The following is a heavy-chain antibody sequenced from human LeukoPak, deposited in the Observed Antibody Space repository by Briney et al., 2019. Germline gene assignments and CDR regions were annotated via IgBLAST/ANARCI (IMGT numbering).Heavy chain of an antibody. CDR2: IYSGGST. J-gene: IGHJ4*02. V-gene: IGHV3-53*01. CDR1: GFTVSSNY. CDR3: AREVWHYDFWSGYYDGGYFDY. D-gene: IGHD3-3*01. Sequence: GGSLRLSCAASGFTVSSNYMSWVRQAPGKGLEWVSVIYSGGSTYYADSVKGRFTISRDNSKNTLYLQTNSLRAEDTAVYYCAREVWHYDFWSGYYDGGYFDYWGQGTLVTVSS.